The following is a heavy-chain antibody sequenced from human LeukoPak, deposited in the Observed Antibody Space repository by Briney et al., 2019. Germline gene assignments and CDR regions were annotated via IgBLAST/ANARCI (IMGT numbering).Heavy chain of an antibody. CDR3: ARGLRGYYDSSGYYPFDY. CDR1: GGSISSYY. Sequence: SETLSLTCTVSGGSISSYYWSWIRQPAGKGLEWIGRIYPSGSPNYNPSLKSRVTISVDTSKNQFSLKLSSVTAADTAVYYCARGLRGYYDSSGYYPFDYWGQGTLVTVSS. D-gene: IGHD3-22*01. V-gene: IGHV4-4*07. CDR2: IYPSGSP. J-gene: IGHJ4*02.